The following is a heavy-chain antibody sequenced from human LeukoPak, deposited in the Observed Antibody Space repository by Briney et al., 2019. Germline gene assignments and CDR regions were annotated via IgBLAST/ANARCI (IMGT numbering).Heavy chain of an antibody. CDR2: ISGSGGST. CDR1: GFTFSSYA. D-gene: IGHD2-21*01. Sequence: GGSLRLSCAASGFTFSSYAMSWVRQAPGKGLEWVSAISGSGGSTYYADSVKGRFTISRDNSKNTLYLQMNSLRVEDTAVYYCAKSRSMWWCFDYWGQGTLVTVSS. V-gene: IGHV3-23*01. J-gene: IGHJ4*02. CDR3: AKSRSMWWCFDY.